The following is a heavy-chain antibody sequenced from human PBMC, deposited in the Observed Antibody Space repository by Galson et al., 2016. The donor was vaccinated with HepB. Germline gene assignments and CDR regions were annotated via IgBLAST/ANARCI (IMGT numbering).Heavy chain of an antibody. CDR1: GFTFSNYA. D-gene: IGHD3-10*01. Sequence: SLRLSCAASGFTFSNYAMSWVRQAPGEGLEWVSGISGDGGGTYYADSVKGRSTISRDNSRSTLNLQMNSLRAEDTAVYYCARLFSLSGSGTTDYWGQGTLVTVSS. CDR3: ARLFSLSGSGTTDY. CDR2: ISGDGGGT. V-gene: IGHV3-23*01. J-gene: IGHJ4*02.